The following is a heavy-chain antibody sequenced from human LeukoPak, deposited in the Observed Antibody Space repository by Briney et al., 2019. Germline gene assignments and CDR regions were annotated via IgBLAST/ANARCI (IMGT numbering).Heavy chain of an antibody. CDR2: IRYDGRNK. J-gene: IGHJ4*02. D-gene: IGHD3-3*01. CDR1: GFTFSSYG. Sequence: GGSLRLSCAASGFTFSSYGMHWVRQAPGKGLEWVAFIRYDGRNKYNADSVKGRFSISRDNSKNTLYLQMNSLRAEDTAVYYCAKDLEEWLFSYFDYWGQGTLVTVSS. CDR3: AKDLEEWLFSYFDY. V-gene: IGHV3-30*02.